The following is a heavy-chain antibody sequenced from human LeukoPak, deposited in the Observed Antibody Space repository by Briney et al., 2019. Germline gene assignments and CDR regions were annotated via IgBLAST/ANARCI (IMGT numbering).Heavy chain of an antibody. CDR1: GFTFSTYW. CDR3: ARAGGVGTVDY. D-gene: IGHD4-23*01. V-gene: IGHV3-7*01. Sequence: GGSLRLSCAASGFTFSTYWMSWVRQAPGKGLQWVANTNQDGNEIYYVDSVKDRFTISRDNTKNLLYLQMNSLRADDTAVFYCARAGGVGTVDYWGQGTLVTVSS. J-gene: IGHJ4*02. CDR2: TNQDGNEI.